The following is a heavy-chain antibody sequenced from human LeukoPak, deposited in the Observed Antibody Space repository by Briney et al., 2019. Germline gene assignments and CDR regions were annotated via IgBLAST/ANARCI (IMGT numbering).Heavy chain of an antibody. Sequence: SETLSLTCAASGGSISSGGYSWSWIRQPPGKGLEWIGYIYHSGSTYYNPSLKSRVTISVDTSKNQFSLKLSSVTAADTAVYYCAGSYDSSGYPFDYWGQGTLVTASS. CDR3: AGSYDSSGYPFDY. CDR2: IYHSGST. CDR1: GGSISSGGYS. V-gene: IGHV4-30-2*02. J-gene: IGHJ4*02. D-gene: IGHD3-22*01.